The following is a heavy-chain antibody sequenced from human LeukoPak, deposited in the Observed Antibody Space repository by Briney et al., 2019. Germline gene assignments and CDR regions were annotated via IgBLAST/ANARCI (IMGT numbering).Heavy chain of an antibody. CDR1: GFTFSSYG. CDR2: IWYDGSNK. J-gene: IGHJ6*02. CDR3: ARVAHYSSSWYDPSFYYYGMDV. D-gene: IGHD6-13*01. Sequence: GGSLRLSCAASGFTFSSYGMHWVRQAPGKGLEWVAVIWYDGSNKYYADSVKGQFTISRDNSKNTLYLQMNSLRAEDTAVYYCARVAHYSSSWYDPSFYYYGMDVWGQGTTVTVSS. V-gene: IGHV3-33*01.